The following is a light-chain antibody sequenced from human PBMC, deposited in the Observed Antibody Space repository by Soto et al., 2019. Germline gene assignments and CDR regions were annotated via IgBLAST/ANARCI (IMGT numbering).Light chain of an antibody. J-gene: IGKJ5*01. Sequence: EIVLTQSPGTPSLSPGERATLSCRASQRVSSSYLAWYQQKPGQAPRLLIYGASSRATGIPDRFSGSGSGTDFTLTISSLQPEASAVYFCQQRSNWPSITVGQGTRLEIK. CDR2: GAS. V-gene: IGKV3D-20*02. CDR3: QQRSNWPSIT. CDR1: QRVSSSY.